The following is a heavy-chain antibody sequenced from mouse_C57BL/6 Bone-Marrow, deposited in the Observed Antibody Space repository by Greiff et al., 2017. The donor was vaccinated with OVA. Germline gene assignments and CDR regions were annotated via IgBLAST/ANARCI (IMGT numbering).Heavy chain of an antibody. J-gene: IGHJ3*01. CDR3: ARLSNSAWFAY. D-gene: IGHD2-5*01. CDR1: GFTFSDYY. V-gene: IGHV5-12*01. Sequence: DVQLVESGGGLVQPGGSLKLSCAASGFTFSDYYMYWVRQTPEKRLEWVAYISNGGGSTYYPDTVKGRFTISRDSAKNTLYLQMSRLKSEDTAMYYCARLSNSAWFAYWGQGTLVTVSA. CDR2: ISNGGGST.